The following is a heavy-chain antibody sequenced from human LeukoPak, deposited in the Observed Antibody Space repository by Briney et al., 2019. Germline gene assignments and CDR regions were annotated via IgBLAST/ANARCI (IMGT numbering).Heavy chain of an antibody. CDR1: GGSISSYY. Sequence: SETLSLTCTVSGGSISSYYWSWIRQPPGKGLEWIGYIYYSGSTNYNPSLKSRVTISVDTSKNQFSLKLSSVTAADTAVYYCARDNPGTGTTSRFDPWGQGTLVTVSS. CDR3: ARDNPGTGTTSRFDP. J-gene: IGHJ5*02. D-gene: IGHD1-1*01. CDR2: IYYSGST. V-gene: IGHV4-59*01.